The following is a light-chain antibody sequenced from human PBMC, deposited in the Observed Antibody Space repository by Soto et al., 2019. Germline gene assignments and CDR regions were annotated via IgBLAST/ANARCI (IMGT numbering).Light chain of an antibody. CDR2: DVR. J-gene: IGLJ1*01. CDR3: SSYTSSSLYL. Sequence: QCALTQPASVSGSPGQSITISCTGTSSDVGGYNYVSWYQQHPGKAPKLMIYDVRNRPSRVSNRFSGPKSGNTASLTSSGLQPEDGAEYYCSSYTSSSLYLFGTGTQLTVL. CDR1: SSDVGGYNY. V-gene: IGLV2-14*01.